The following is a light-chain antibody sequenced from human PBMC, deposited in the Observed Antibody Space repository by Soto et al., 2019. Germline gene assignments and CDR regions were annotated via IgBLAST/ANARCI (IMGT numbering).Light chain of an antibody. V-gene: IGKV1-9*01. CDR2: ASS. CDR1: QGISSY. Sequence: SPSSLSASVGDRVTITCRASQGISSYLAWYQQKSGKAPKLLVYASSTLQSGVPSRFSGSGSGTDFTLTISSLQPEDFATYYCQQANSFPLTFGGGTKVDI. CDR3: QQANSFPLT. J-gene: IGKJ4*01.